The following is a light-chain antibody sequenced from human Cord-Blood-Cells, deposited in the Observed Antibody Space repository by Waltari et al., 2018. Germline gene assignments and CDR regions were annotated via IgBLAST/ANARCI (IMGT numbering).Light chain of an antibody. CDR3: CSYAGSYTRV. CDR1: GSDVGVYNY. CDR2: DVS. V-gene: IGLV2-11*01. J-gene: IGLJ3*02. Sequence: QSALTQPRSVSGSPGQSVTISCTGTGSDVGVYNYVSWYQQPPGKAPKLMIYDVSKRPSGVPDRLSGSKSGNTASLTISGLQAEDEADYYCCSYAGSYTRVFGGGTKLTVL.